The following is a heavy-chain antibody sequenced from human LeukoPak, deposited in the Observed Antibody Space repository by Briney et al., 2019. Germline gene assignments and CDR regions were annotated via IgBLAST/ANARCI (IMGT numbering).Heavy chain of an antibody. Sequence: PSETLSLTCTVSGGSISSSSYYWGWIRQPPGKGLEWIGTISYSGSTYYNPSLKSRVTISVDTSKNQFSLKLSSVTAADTAVYYCARHWRFLERPDFGYWGQGTLVTVSS. CDR3: ARHWRFLERPDFGY. CDR1: GGSISSSSYY. V-gene: IGHV4-39*01. J-gene: IGHJ4*02. D-gene: IGHD3-3*01. CDR2: ISYSGST.